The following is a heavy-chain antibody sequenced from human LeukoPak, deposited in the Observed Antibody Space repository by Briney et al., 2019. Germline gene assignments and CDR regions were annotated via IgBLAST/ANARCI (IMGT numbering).Heavy chain of an antibody. J-gene: IGHJ4*02. Sequence: GSLRLSCAASGFTFSSYAMSWIRQPPGKGLEWIGEINHSGSTNYNPSLKSRVTISVDTSKDQFSLKLSSVTAADTAVYYCARVSRELRHYFDYWGQGILVTVSS. V-gene: IGHV4-34*01. CDR3: ARVSRELRHYFDY. CDR2: INHSGST. D-gene: IGHD1-26*01. CDR1: GFTFSSYA.